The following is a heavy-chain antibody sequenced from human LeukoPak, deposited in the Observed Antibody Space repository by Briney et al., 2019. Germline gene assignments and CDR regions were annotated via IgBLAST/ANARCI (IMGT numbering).Heavy chain of an antibody. D-gene: IGHD3-3*01. J-gene: IGHJ5*02. CDR3: ARHDVWSGSRDWFDP. CDR2: IYHTGST. CDR1: GYSISSGYY. Sequence: SETMSLTCDVSGYSISSGYYWGWIRQPPGKGPEWIGSIYHTGSTYYNPSLKSRVSISVDTSKNQFSLKVSSVTAADTALYYCARHDVWSGSRDWFDPWGQGTQVTVSS. V-gene: IGHV4-38-2*01.